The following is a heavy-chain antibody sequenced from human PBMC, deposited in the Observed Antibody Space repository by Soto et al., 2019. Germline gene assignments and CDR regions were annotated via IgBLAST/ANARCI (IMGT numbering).Heavy chain of an antibody. CDR1: GYTFTSYY. D-gene: IGHD5-12*01. V-gene: IGHV1-46*03. CDR3: ARALGYSGYDTQNGFDP. Sequence: ASVKVSCKASGYTFTSYYMHWVRQAPGQGLEWMGIINPSGGSTSYAQKFQGRVTMTRDTSTSTVYMELSSLRSEDTAVYYCARALGYSGYDTQNGFDPWGKGTLVTVSS. J-gene: IGHJ5*02. CDR2: INPSGGST.